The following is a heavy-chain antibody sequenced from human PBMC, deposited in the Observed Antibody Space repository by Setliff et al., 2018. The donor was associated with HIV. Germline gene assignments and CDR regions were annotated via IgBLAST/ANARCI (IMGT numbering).Heavy chain of an antibody. D-gene: IGHD3-22*01. V-gene: IGHV4-34*01. CDR3: ARGRRGYNFRLDY. J-gene: IGHJ4*02. CDR2: VHDSGST. CDR1: GGSFINYN. Sequence: SETLSLTCAVYGGSFINYNWTWIRQPPGKGLEWIGEVHDSGSTNYNPSLKSRVTISVDTSKNQFSLKLTPVTAADTAFYYCARGRRGYNFRLDYWGPGTLVTVSS.